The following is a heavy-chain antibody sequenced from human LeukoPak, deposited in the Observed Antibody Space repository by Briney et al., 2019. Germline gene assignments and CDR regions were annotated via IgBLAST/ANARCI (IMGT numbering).Heavy chain of an antibody. D-gene: IGHD6-19*01. CDR3: AVIAVAGTGRAFDY. J-gene: IGHJ4*02. CDR1: GFTVSSNY. CDR2: IYSGGST. Sequence: QSGGSLRLSCAASGFTVSSNYMSWVRQAPGKGLEWVSVIYSGGSTYHADSVKGRFTTSRDNSKNTLYLQMNSLRAEDTAVYYCAVIAVAGTGRAFDYWGQGTLVTVSS. V-gene: IGHV3-66*01.